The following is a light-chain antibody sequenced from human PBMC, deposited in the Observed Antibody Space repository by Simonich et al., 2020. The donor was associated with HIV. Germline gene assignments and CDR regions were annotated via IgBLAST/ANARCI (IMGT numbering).Light chain of an antibody. J-gene: IGLJ2*01. V-gene: IGLV3-25*03. CDR3: QSADNSDTYHVV. Sequence: SYELTQPPSVSVSPGQTARITCSGDALPKQYVYWYQQKPGQAPVLVIYKDSERPSGIPERFSGSSSGTTVTLTISGVQADDEADYYCQSADNSDTYHVVFGGGTKLTVL. CDR1: ALPKQY. CDR2: KDS.